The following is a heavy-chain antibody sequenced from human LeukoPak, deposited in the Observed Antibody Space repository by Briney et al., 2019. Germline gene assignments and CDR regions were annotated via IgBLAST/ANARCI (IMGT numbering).Heavy chain of an antibody. D-gene: IGHD3-10*01. V-gene: IGHV3-23*01. CDR3: AKDSATEGSYSDDY. J-gene: IGHJ4*02. CDR1: AFTLARYA. Sequence: GGSLRPSCAASAFTLARYAVVWVRQAPGKGLEWVWAIRGSGADPYYADSVNVRFTVSRADSKNTLYLQMNSLRAEDTAVYYCAKDSATEGSYSDDYWGQGTLVTVSS. CDR2: IRGSGADP.